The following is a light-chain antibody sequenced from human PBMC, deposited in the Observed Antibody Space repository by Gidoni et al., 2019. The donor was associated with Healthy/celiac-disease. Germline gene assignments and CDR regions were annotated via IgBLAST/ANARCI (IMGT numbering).Light chain of an antibody. CDR2: AAS. Sequence: IQLTQSPSSLSASEGDRVTITCRASQGIRIDLGWYQQKPGKAPKRLIYAASSLQSGVPSRFSGSGSGTEFTLTISSLQSEDFATYYCLQHNSYPRTFGQGTKVEIK. J-gene: IGKJ1*01. V-gene: IGKV1-17*01. CDR1: QGIRID. CDR3: LQHNSYPRT.